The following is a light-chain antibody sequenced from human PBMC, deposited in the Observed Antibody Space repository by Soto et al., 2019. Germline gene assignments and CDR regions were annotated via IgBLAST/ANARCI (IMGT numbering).Light chain of an antibody. V-gene: IGKV3-11*02. Sequence: EIVLTQSPATLSLSPGERSTLSCMAIQSIGSYLAWYQQKPGQAPRLLIYDASNMATGVPSRFSGSGSGRDFTLTISSLQSEDFETYYCQQRYSYPLTFGGGTKVDIK. J-gene: IGKJ4*01. CDR3: QQRYSYPLT. CDR1: QSIGSY. CDR2: DAS.